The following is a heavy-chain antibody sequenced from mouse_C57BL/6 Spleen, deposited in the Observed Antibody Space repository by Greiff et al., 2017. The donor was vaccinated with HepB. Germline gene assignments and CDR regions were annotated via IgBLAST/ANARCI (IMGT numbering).Heavy chain of an antibody. V-gene: IGHV1-64*01. CDR1: GYTFTSYW. CDR2: IHPNSGST. D-gene: IGHD2-2*01. CDR3: ARYGYDNYAMDY. J-gene: IGHJ4*01. Sequence: QVHVKQSGAELVKPGASVKLSCKASGYTFTSYWMHWVKQRPGQGLEWIGMIHPNSGSTNYNEKFKSKATLTVDKSSSTAYMQLSSLTSEDSAVYYCARYGYDNYAMDYWGQGTSVTVSS.